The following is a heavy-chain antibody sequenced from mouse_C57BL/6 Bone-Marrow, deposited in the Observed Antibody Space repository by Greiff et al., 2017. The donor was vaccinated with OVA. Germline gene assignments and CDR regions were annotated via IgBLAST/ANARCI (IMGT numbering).Heavy chain of an antibody. CDR3: SRSMVPIYYYCSSYWFDY. CDR1: GYTFTDYY. J-gene: IGHJ2*01. Sequence: VQLQQSGPELVKPGASVKISCKASGYTFTDYYMNWVKQSHGKSLEWIGDINPNNGGNSYNQKFKGKATLNVDKSSNTHYIELRSLTSEVSAVYYCSRSMVPIYYYCSSYWFDYWGQGTTLTVSS. CDR2: INPNNGGN. D-gene: IGHD1-1*01. V-gene: IGHV1-26*01.